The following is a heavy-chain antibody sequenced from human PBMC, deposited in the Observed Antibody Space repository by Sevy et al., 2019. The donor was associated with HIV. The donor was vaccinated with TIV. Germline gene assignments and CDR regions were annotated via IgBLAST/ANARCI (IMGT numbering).Heavy chain of an antibody. V-gene: IGHV3-11*01. D-gene: IGHD5-12*01. CDR1: GFTFSDYY. J-gene: IGHJ4*02. Sequence: GGSLRLSCAASGFTFSDYYMSWIRQAPGKGLEWVSYISSSGSTIYYADSVKGRFTISRDNAKNSLYLQMNSLGAEDTAVYYCARDPEMATITSGYFDYWGQGTLVTVSS. CDR2: ISSSGSTI. CDR3: ARDPEMATITSGYFDY.